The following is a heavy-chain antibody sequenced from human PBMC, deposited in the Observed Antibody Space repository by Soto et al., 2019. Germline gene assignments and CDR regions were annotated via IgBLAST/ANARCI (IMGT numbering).Heavy chain of an antibody. CDR3: ARDVSDYGDYQDPY. Sequence: GASVKVSFKASRGTFSSYASSWVRQAPGQGLEWTGGIIPIFGTANYAQKFQGRVTITADESTSTAYMELSSLRSEDTAVYYCARDVSDYGDYQDPYWGQGTLVTVSS. D-gene: IGHD4-17*01. J-gene: IGHJ4*02. CDR1: RGTFSSYA. CDR2: IIPIFGTA. V-gene: IGHV1-69*13.